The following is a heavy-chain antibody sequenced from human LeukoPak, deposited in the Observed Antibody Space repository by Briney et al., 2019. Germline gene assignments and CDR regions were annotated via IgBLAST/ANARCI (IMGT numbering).Heavy chain of an antibody. J-gene: IGHJ4*02. Sequence: PGASLRLSCAASGFTFSSYAMSWVRQAPGKGLEWVSAISGGGGSTYYADSVKGRFTISRDNSKNTLYLQMNSLRAEDTAVYYCARLYGDYHFDYWGQGTLVTVSS. CDR1: GFTFSSYA. CDR3: ARLYGDYHFDY. CDR2: ISGGGGST. D-gene: IGHD4-17*01. V-gene: IGHV3-23*01.